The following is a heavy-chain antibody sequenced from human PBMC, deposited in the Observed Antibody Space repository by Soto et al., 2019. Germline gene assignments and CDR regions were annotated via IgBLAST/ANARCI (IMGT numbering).Heavy chain of an antibody. CDR1: GGTFSSYA. CDR3: ARDVGRGTYYYDSSGYYYVGAFDI. V-gene: IGHV1-69*12. CDR2: IIPIFGTA. J-gene: IGHJ3*02. D-gene: IGHD3-22*01. Sequence: QVQLVQSGAEVKKPGSSVKVSCKASGGTFSSYAISWVRQAPGQGLEWMGGIIPIFGTANYAQKFQGRVTITADESTSTAYMELSSLRSEDTAVYYCARDVGRGTYYYDSSGYYYVGAFDIWGQGTMVTVSS.